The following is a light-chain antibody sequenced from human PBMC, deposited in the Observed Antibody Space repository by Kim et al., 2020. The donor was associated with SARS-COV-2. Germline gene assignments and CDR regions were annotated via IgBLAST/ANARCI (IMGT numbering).Light chain of an antibody. J-gene: IGKJ2*01. V-gene: IGKV3-20*01. CDR1: QSVSSSY. Sequence: PGETATLSCRASQSVSSSYLAWYQQKPGQAPRLLIYGASSRATGIPDRFSGSGSGTDFTLTISRLEPEDFAVYYCQQYGSSPLYTFGQGTKLEI. CDR3: QQYGSSPLYT. CDR2: GAS.